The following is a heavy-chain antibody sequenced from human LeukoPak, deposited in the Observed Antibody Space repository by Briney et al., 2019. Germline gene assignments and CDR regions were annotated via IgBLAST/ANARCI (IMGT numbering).Heavy chain of an antibody. D-gene: IGHD3-9*01. J-gene: IGHJ4*02. Sequence: GGSLRLSCAASGFTFSSYEMNWVRQAPGKGLEWVSYISSSGSTIYYADSVKGRFTISRDNAKNSLYLQMNSLRAEDTAVYYCARTGYLHFDYWGQGTLVTVSS. CDR2: ISSSGSTI. V-gene: IGHV3-48*03. CDR3: ARTGYLHFDY. CDR1: GFTFSSYE.